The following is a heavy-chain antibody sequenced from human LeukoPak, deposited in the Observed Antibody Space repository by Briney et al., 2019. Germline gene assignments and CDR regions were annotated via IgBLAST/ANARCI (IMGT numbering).Heavy chain of an antibody. D-gene: IGHD4-11*01. CDR3: ARLGVTTVTIDY. CDR2: IYYSGST. Sequence: KPSETLSLTCTVSGGSISSSRYYWGWIRQPPGKGLEWIGSIYYSGSTYYNPSLKSRVTISVDTSKNQFSLKLSSVTAADTAVYYCARLGVTTVTIDYWGQGTLVTVSS. V-gene: IGHV4-39*01. CDR1: GGSISSSRYY. J-gene: IGHJ4*02.